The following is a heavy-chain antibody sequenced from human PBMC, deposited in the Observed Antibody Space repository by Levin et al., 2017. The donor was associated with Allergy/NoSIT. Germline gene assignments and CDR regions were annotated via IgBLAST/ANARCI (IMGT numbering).Heavy chain of an antibody. V-gene: IGHV3-33*01. CDR3: ARWDHAFDI. CDR1: GFTFSSYG. CDR2: IWYDGSNK. Sequence: GESLKISCAASGFTFSSYGMHWVRQAPGKGLEWVAVIWYDGSNKYYADSVKGRFTISRDNSKNTLYLQMNSLRAEDTAVYYCARWDHAFDIWGQGTMVTVSS. J-gene: IGHJ3*02. D-gene: IGHD1-26*01.